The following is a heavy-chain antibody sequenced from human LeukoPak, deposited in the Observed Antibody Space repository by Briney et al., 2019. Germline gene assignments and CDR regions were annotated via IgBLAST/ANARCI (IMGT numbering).Heavy chain of an antibody. D-gene: IGHD6-13*01. J-gene: IGHJ4*02. CDR3: ASSSSWSDY. Sequence: PSQTLSLTCTVSGGSISSGSYYWSWIRQPAGKGLEWIGRIYTSGSTNYNPSLKSRVTISVDTSKNQFSLKLSSVTAADTAVYYCASSSSWSDYWGQGTLVTISS. CDR1: GGSISSGSYY. V-gene: IGHV4-61*02. CDR2: IYTSGST.